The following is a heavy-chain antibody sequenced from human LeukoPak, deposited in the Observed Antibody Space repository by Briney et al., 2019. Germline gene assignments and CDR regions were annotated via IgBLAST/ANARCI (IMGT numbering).Heavy chain of an antibody. D-gene: IGHD3-22*01. CDR3: ARSSYDSSGPGAFDI. V-gene: IGHV4-59*01. Sequence: SETLSLTCTVFGGSICSYYWSWIRQPPGKGLEWIGYTYYSGSTNYNPSLKSRVTISVDTSKNQFSLKLSSVTAADTAVYYCARSSYDSSGPGAFDIWGQGTMVTVSS. J-gene: IGHJ3*02. CDR2: TYYSGST. CDR1: GGSICSYY.